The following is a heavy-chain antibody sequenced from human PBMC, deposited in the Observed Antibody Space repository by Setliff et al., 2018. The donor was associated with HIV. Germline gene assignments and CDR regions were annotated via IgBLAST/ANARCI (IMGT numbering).Heavy chain of an antibody. J-gene: IGHJ4*02. CDR2: VIPVSGTT. D-gene: IGHD2-2*01. CDR3: ATVAGVPYCRDTSCWGGYFDY. Sequence: SVKVSCKASGYTFTNFGIGWVRQAPGQGLEWMGGVIPVSGTTKYAQKFQGRVTMTTDESTGTAYMELSSLRSEDTAVYYCATVAGVPYCRDTSCWGGYFDYWGQGTLVTVSS. V-gene: IGHV1-69*05. CDR1: GYTFTNFG.